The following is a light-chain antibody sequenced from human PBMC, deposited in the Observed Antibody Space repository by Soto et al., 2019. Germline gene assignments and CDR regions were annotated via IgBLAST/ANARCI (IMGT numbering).Light chain of an antibody. CDR1: QSVGGY. Sequence: EIVFTQSPATLSLSPGEVATLSCRASQSVGGYLAWYQQRPGQAPRVLIYDASNRATGIPVRFSGSGSGTDFTLTISSLQPEDFATYFCQHGYSTPLTFGGGTKVDNK. V-gene: IGKV3-11*01. CDR3: QHGYSTPLT. J-gene: IGKJ4*01. CDR2: DAS.